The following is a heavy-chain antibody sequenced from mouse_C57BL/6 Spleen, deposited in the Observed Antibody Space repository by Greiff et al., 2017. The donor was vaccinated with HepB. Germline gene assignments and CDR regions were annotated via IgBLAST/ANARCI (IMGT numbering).Heavy chain of an antibody. CDR3: ARGLTGHAMDY. V-gene: IGHV1-82*01. Sequence: VKLMESGPELVKPGASVKISCKASGYAFSSSWMNWVKQRPGKGHEWIGRIYPGDGDTNYNGKFKGKATLTADKSSSTAYMQLSSLTSEDSAVYFCARGLTGHAMDYWGQGTSVTVSS. J-gene: IGHJ4*01. D-gene: IGHD4-1*01. CDR1: GYAFSSSW. CDR2: IYPGDGDT.